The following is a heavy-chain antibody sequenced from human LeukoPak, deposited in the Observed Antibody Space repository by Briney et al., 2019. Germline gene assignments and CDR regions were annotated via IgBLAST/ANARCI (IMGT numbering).Heavy chain of an antibody. CDR3: AFRTVRSTIEYFQY. CDR1: GGTFTSYA. Sequence: SVKVSCKASGGTFTSYAVNWVRQAPGQGLEWMGGIIPMFGTANYAQNFQGRVTITADESTSTAYMELSSLRSDDTAVYCCAFRTVRSTIEYFQYWGLGTLVTVSS. CDR2: IIPMFGTA. V-gene: IGHV1-69*13. J-gene: IGHJ1*01. D-gene: IGHD1-26*01.